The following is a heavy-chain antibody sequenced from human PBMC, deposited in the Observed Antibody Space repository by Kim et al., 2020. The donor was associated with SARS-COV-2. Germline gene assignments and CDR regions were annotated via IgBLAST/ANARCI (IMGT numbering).Heavy chain of an antibody. V-gene: IGHV4-34*01. D-gene: IGHD6-13*01. CDR1: GGSFSGYY. J-gene: IGHJ5*02. CDR2: INHSGST. Sequence: SETLSLTCAVYGGSFSGYYWSWIRQPPGKGLEWIWEINHSGSTNYNPSSKSRVSTSVDTSKNQFSQKLSSVTAADTAVYYCARKRPPYSSSRGWFDPWGQGTLVTVSS. CDR3: ARKRPPYSSSRGWFDP.